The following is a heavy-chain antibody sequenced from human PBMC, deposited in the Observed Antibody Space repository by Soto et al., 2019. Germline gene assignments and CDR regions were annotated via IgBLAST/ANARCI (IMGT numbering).Heavy chain of an antibody. Sequence: AASVKVSCKASGYTFTSYGISWVRQAPGQGLEWMGWISAYNGNTNYAQKLQGRVTMTTDTSTSTAYMELRSLRSDDTAVYYCAREGGIAVAGRGGWFDPWGQGTLVTVSS. CDR3: AREGGIAVAGRGGWFDP. V-gene: IGHV1-18*04. D-gene: IGHD6-19*01. CDR2: ISAYNGNT. CDR1: GYTFTSYG. J-gene: IGHJ5*02.